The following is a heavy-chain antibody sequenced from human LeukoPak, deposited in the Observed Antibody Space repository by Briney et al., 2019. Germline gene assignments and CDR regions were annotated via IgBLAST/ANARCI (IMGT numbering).Heavy chain of an antibody. D-gene: IGHD3-3*01. Sequence: GGSLRLSCAASGFTFSSYWMSWVRQAPGKGLEWVANIKQDGSEKYYVDSVKGRFTISRDNAKNSLYLQMNSLRAEDTAVYYCARKGGDFWSGYYFAYWGQGTLVTVSS. J-gene: IGHJ4*02. CDR3: ARKGGDFWSGYYFAY. V-gene: IGHV3-7*01. CDR1: GFTFSSYW. CDR2: IKQDGSEK.